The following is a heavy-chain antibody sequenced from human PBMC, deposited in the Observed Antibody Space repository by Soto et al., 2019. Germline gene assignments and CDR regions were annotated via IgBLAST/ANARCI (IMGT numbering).Heavy chain of an antibody. V-gene: IGHV3-23*01. J-gene: IGHJ4*02. CDR1: VFTFSSYA. CDR2: ISGSGGST. Sequence: GGSLRLSCAASVFTFSSYAMSLVRQSPGKGLEWVSAISGSGGSTYYADSVKGRFTISSDNSKNTLYLQMNSLRAEDTAVYYCAKTADPKYSGASCYSFDYWGQGTLVTVSS. D-gene: IGHD2-15*01. CDR3: AKTADPKYSGASCYSFDY.